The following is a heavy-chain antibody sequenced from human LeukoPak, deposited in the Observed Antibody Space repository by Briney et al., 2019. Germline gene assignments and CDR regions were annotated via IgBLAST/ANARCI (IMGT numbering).Heavy chain of an antibody. Sequence: GGSLRLSCAASGFPFSTHWMSWVRQAPGKGLEWVANINQDGSQKSCVDSVKGRFSISRDNAKNLLYLQMHSLRAEDTAVYYCARSNREFASGSGDYWGQGTLVTVSS. V-gene: IGHV3-7*05. J-gene: IGHJ4*02. D-gene: IGHD3-10*01. CDR2: INQDGSQK. CDR3: ARSNREFASGSGDY. CDR1: GFPFSTHW.